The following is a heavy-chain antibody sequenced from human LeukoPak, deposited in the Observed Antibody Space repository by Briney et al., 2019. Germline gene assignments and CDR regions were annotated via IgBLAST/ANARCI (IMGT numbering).Heavy chain of an antibody. CDR3: ARDLQGNTTGPGEY. CDR1: GFTFSSYS. D-gene: IGHD1-1*01. CDR2: ISSSSYI. V-gene: IGHV3-21*01. J-gene: IGHJ4*02. Sequence: GGSLRLSCAASGFTFSSYSMNWVRQAPGKGLEWVSSISSSSYISHADSVKGRFTISRDNAKNSLYLQMNSLRVEDTAVYYCARDLQGNTTGPGEYWGQGTLVTVSS.